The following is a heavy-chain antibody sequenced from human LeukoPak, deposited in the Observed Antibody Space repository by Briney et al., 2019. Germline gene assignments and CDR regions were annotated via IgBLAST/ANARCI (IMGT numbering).Heavy chain of an antibody. CDR2: ISSDGSIT. CDR1: GFTFSTYW. J-gene: IGHJ4*02. CDR3: ARHLNYYLDY. D-gene: IGHD3-10*01. Sequence: GGSLRLSCAASGFTFSTYWMHWVRQAPGKGLVWVSRISSDGSITGYADSVKGRFTISRDNAKNTLYLQMNSLRAEDTAVYYCARHLNYYLDYWGQGTLVTVSS. V-gene: IGHV3-74*01.